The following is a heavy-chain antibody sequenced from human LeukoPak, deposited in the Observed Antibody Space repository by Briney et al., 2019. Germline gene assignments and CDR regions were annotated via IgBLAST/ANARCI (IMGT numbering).Heavy chain of an antibody. D-gene: IGHD4-17*01. CDR2: IYYSGST. CDR3: ARDSYDGDYAIDP. CDR1: GGSISSGDYY. Sequence: PWETLSLTCTVSGGSISSGDYYWSWIRQPPGKGLEWIGYIYYSGSTYYNPSLKSRVTISVDTSKDQFSLKLSSVTAADTAVYYCARDSYDGDYAIDPWGQGTLVTVSS. J-gene: IGHJ5*02. V-gene: IGHV4-30-4*01.